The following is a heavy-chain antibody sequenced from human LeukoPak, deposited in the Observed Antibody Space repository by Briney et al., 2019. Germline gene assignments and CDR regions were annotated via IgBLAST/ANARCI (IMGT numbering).Heavy chain of an antibody. CDR3: ARRGYCISSSCSLDY. CDR2: INPNGAGA. V-gene: IGHV1-46*01. D-gene: IGHD2-2*01. CDR1: GYTFANYY. J-gene: IGHJ4*02. Sequence: ASVKVSCKASGYTFANYYIHWVRQAPEEELEWMGIINPNGAGASYAQKFQGRVTLTRDTSTSTVYMDLSSLRSEDTAVYYCARRGYCISSSCSLDYWGQGTLVTVSS.